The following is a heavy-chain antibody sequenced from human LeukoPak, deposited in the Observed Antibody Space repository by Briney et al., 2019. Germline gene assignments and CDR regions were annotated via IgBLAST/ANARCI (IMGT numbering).Heavy chain of an antibody. J-gene: IGHJ4*02. D-gene: IGHD4-23*01. V-gene: IGHV3-30*02. CDR3: ALNYGGNDVGFDY. CDR2: IRYDGSKK. Sequence: QSGGSLRLSCAASGFIFSSYGMHWVRQAPGKGLEWVAFIRYDGSKKYYADSVKGRFTISRDNSKNTLYLQMNSLRSDDTAVYYCALNYGGNDVGFDYWGQGTLVTVSS. CDR1: GFIFSSYG.